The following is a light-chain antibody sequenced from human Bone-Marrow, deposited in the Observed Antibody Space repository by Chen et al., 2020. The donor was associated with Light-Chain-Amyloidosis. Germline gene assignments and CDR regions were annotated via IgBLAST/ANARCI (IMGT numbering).Light chain of an antibody. J-gene: IGLJ1*01. CDR3: SSYTSTNTLV. CDR2: EVS. CDR1: SSDVGGDNH. Sequence: QSALTQPASVSGSPGQSITISCTGTSSDVGGDNHVSWYQQHPDKAPTLMIYEVSNRPSWVPDRFSGSKSANTATLSISELETEAEADYFCSSYTSTNTLVFGSGTRVTVL. V-gene: IGLV2-14*01.